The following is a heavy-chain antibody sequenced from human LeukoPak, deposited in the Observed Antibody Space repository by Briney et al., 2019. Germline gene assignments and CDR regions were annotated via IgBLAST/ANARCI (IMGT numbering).Heavy chain of an antibody. V-gene: IGHV1-18*04. CDR3: ARAEGYCSSTSCHYYYYYMDV. Sequence: ASVKVSCKASGYTFTGYYMHWVRQAPGQGLEWMGWISAYNGNTNYAQKLQGRVTMTTDTSTSTAYMELRSLRSDDTAVYYCARAEGYCSSTSCHYYYYYMDVWGKGTTVTVSS. CDR1: GYTFTGYY. J-gene: IGHJ6*03. D-gene: IGHD2-2*01. CDR2: ISAYNGNT.